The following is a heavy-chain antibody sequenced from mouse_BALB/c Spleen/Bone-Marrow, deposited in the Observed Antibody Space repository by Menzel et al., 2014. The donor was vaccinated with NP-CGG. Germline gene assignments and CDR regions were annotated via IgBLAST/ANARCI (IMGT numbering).Heavy chain of an antibody. V-gene: IGHV5-6-5*01. CDR3: ARARGVTTATPYYFDY. CDR2: ISGGGNS. J-gene: IGHJ2*01. CDR1: GFSFSSYA. D-gene: IGHD1-2*01. Sequence: LQQSGGGLVKPGGSLKLSCAASGFSFSSYAVSWVRQTPEKRLEWVASISGGGNSYHSDNMKGRFTISRDNARNILYLQMSSLSSEDTAMYYCARARGVTTATPYYFDYWGQGTALTVSS.